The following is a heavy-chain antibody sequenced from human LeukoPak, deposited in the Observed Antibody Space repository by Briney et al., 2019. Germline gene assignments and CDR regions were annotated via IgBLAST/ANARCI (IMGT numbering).Heavy chain of an antibody. CDR2: INPNSGGT. CDR3: ARGAAPYYDFWSAIRNYFDY. D-gene: IGHD3-3*01. V-gene: IGHV1-2*02. CDR1: GYTFTGYY. Sequence: ASVKVSCKASGYTFTGYYMHWVRQAPGQGLEWMGWINPNSGGTNYAQKFQGRVTMTRDTSISTAYMELSRLRSDDTAVYYCARGAAPYYDFWSAIRNYFDYWGQGTLVTVSS. J-gene: IGHJ4*02.